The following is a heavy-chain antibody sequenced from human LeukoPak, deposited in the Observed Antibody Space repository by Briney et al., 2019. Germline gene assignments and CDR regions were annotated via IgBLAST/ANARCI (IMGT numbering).Heavy chain of an antibody. CDR2: INHSGST. J-gene: IGHJ4*02. Sequence: SETLSLTCAVYGGSFSGYYWSWIRQPPGKGLEWIGEINHSGSTNYNPSLKSRVTISVDTSKNQFSLKLSSVTAADTAVYYCAAQARYYYVDYWGQGTLVTVSS. CDR1: GGSFSGYY. CDR3: AAQARYYYVDY. V-gene: IGHV4-34*01. D-gene: IGHD2-15*01.